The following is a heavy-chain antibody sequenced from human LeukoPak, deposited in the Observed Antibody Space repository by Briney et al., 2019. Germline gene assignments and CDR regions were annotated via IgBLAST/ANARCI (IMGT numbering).Heavy chain of an antibody. Sequence: PSETLSLTCTVSGYSINSGHYWGWIRQPPGKRLEWIGSIHYSASAYYNPTLKSRVTISVDASKNQFSLNLTSVTAADAAVYYCARDLGYSGFDWAPWGQGTLVTVSS. J-gene: IGHJ5*02. V-gene: IGHV4-38-2*02. CDR1: GYSINSGHY. CDR3: ARDLGYSGFDWAP. D-gene: IGHD5-12*01. CDR2: IHYSASA.